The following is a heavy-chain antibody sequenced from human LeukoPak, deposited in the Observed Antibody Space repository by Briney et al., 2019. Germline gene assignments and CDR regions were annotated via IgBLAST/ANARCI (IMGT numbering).Heavy chain of an antibody. J-gene: IGHJ4*02. D-gene: IGHD3-22*01. V-gene: IGHV4-59*11. CDR3: ARVGDSSGYYYYFDY. Sequence: SETLSLTCTVSGGSISSHYWSWIRQPPGKGLEWIGYIYYSGSTNYKPSLKSRVTISVDTSKNQFSLRLRSVTAADTAVYYCARVGDSSGYYYYFDYWGQGTLVTVSS. CDR1: GGSISSHY. CDR2: IYYSGST.